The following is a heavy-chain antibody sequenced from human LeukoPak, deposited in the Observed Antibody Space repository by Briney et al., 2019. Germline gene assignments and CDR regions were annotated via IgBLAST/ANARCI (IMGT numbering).Heavy chain of an antibody. CDR1: GGSINNYY. CDR3: ARLPDP. Sequence: SETLSLTCTVSGGSINNYYWSWIRQPAGKGLEWIGLIYSSGSTSYNPSLKSRVTMSVDTSKKQFSLRLSSVTAADTAVYYCARLPDPWGQGTLVTVSS. CDR2: IYSSGST. V-gene: IGHV4-4*07. J-gene: IGHJ5*02.